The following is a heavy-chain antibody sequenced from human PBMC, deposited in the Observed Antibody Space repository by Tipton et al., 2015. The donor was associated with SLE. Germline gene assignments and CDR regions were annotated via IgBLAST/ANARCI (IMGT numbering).Heavy chain of an antibody. Sequence: TLSLTCAVYGGSFSGYYWSWIRQPPGKGLEWIGEINHSGSTNYNPSLKSRVTISVATSKNQFSLKLSSVTAADTAVYYCATGYDFQTGWFQHWGQGALVTVSS. J-gene: IGHJ1*01. CDR1: GGSFSGYY. V-gene: IGHV4-34*01. D-gene: IGHD5-12*01. CDR2: INHSGST. CDR3: ATGYDFQTGWFQH.